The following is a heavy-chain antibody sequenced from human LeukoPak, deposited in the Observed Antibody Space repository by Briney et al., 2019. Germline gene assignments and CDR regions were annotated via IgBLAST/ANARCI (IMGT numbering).Heavy chain of an antibody. V-gene: IGHV1-69*05. CDR1: GGTFSSYA. CDR2: IIPIFGTA. CDR3: ARSPTDFWSGYRSEYYYYYYMDV. Sequence: SVKVSCKASGGTFSSYAISWVRQAPGQGREWMGGIIPIFGTANYAQKFQGRVTITTDESTSTAYMELSSLRSEDTAVHYCARSPTDFWSGYRSEYYYYYYMDVWSKGTTVTVSS. J-gene: IGHJ6*03. D-gene: IGHD3-3*01.